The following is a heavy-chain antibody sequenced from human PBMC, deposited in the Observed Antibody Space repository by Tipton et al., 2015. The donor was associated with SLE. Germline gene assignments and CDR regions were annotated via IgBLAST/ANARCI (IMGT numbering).Heavy chain of an antibody. Sequence: TLSLTCTVSGGSISSGSYYWSWIRQPAGKGLEWIGLIYNSGITNYNPSLRSRVTLSVDMSKNQFSLRLSSVTAADTGVYYCVKSVVVVSPRDYYYYMDVWGKGTTVTVSS. V-gene: IGHV4-61*02. CDR3: VKSVVVVSPRDYYYYMDV. J-gene: IGHJ6*03. CDR1: GGSISSGSYY. CDR2: IYNSGIT. D-gene: IGHD2-15*01.